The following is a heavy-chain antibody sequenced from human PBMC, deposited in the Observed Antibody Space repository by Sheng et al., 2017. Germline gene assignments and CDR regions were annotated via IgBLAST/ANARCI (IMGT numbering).Heavy chain of an antibody. D-gene: IGHD2-2*01. Sequence: VQLVESGGGVVQPGRSLRLSCAASGVTFSSDWMHWVRQVPGKGLVWVARINPDGRRTDYADSVEGRFTISRDNAKSTLFFQLNSLRGEDTAVYYCARGRDCGSSSRCYGHSYYGLDVWDQGP. J-gene: IGHJ6*02. CDR2: INPDGRRT. CDR1: GVTFSSDW. CDR3: ARGRDCGSSSRCYGHSYYGLDV. V-gene: IGHV3-74*02.